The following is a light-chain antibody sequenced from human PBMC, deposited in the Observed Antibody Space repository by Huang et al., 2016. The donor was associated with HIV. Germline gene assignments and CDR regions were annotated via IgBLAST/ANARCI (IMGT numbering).Light chain of an antibody. J-gene: IGKJ2*01. V-gene: IGKV4-1*01. CDR1: QSLLFSSNNRHY. CDR2: GAA. CDR3: QQYYTVPYT. Sequence: DIVMTQSPDSLAVSLGERATINCKSSQSLLFSSNNRHYLAWYRQKPGQPPKLLIYGAASRESGVPDRFSGSGSGAHFTLTISSLQAEDVAVYYCQQYYTVPYTFGQGTKLEI.